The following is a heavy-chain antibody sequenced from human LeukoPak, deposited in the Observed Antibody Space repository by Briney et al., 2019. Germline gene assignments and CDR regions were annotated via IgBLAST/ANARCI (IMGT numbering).Heavy chain of an antibody. CDR3: ARGPNKSDGGNSGSAWFDP. CDR2: MNPNSGNT. Sequence: AASVKVSCKAPGYTFTTYDINGVRQATGQGLEWMGWMNPNSGNTGYAQKFQGRVTMTRNTSISTAYMELSSLRSEDTAVYYCARGPNKSDGGNSGSAWFDPWGQGTLVTVSS. V-gene: IGHV1-8*01. J-gene: IGHJ5*02. D-gene: IGHD4-23*01. CDR1: GYTFTTYD.